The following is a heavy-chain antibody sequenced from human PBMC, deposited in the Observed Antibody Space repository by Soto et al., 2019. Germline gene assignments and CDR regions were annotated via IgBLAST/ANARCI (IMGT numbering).Heavy chain of an antibody. J-gene: IGHJ4*02. Sequence: GGPLRLSSAAPVFTFSSYGMHWVREAPGKGLEWVAVISYDGSNKYYADSVKGRFTISRDNSKNTLYLQMNSLRAEDTAVYYCAKGSAEWELPDDFFDYWGQGTLVTVSS. CDR1: VFTFSSYG. D-gene: IGHD1-26*01. CDR3: AKGSAEWELPDDFFDY. CDR2: ISYDGSNK. V-gene: IGHV3-30*18.